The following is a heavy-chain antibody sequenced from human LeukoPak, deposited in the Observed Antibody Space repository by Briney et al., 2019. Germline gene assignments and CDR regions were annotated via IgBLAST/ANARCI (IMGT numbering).Heavy chain of an antibody. CDR1: GGSITGYY. CDR2: IYYTGST. Sequence: PSETLSLTCTVSGGSITGYYWSWIRQPPGKGLEWIAYIYYTGSTNYNPSPKSRVTISVDTSKNQFSLKLDSVTAADTAVYYCARDTLDYFDYWGQGTLVTVSS. V-gene: IGHV4-59*01. CDR3: ARDTLDYFDY. J-gene: IGHJ4*02.